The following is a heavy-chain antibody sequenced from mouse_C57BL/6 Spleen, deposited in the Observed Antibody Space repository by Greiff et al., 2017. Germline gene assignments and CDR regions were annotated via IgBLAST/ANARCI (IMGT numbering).Heavy chain of an antibody. J-gene: IGHJ2*01. CDR3: ARLHGPDY. Sequence: QLQLKQSGPELVKPGASVKISCKASGYAFSSSWMNWVKQRPGQGLEGIGRIYPGDGDTNYNGKFKGKATLTADKSSSTAYMQLSSLTSEDSAVYFCARLHGPDYWGQGTTLTVSS. CDR1: GYAFSSSW. CDR2: IYPGDGDT. D-gene: IGHD1-1*01. V-gene: IGHV1-82*01.